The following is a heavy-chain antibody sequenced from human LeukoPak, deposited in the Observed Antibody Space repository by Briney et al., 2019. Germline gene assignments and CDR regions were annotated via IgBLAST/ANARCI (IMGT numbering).Heavy chain of an antibody. J-gene: IGHJ4*02. CDR1: GFSLSTSGVG. Sequence: SGPTLVKPTQTLTLTCTFSGFSLSTSGVGVGWIRQPPGRALEWLAVIYWDNDKRYSPSLKSRLTITKDTSKNQVVLTMTNMDPVDTATYYCAHRVSGAPSRNAGHFDYWGQGTLVTVSS. CDR2: IYWDNDK. D-gene: IGHD1-14*01. CDR3: AHRVSGAPSRNAGHFDY. V-gene: IGHV2-5*02.